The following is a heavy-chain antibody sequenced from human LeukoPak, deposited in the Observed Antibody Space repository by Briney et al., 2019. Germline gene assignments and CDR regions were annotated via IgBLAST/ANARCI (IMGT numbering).Heavy chain of an antibody. CDR2: IKQDGSEK. Sequence: GGSLRLSCAASVFTFSSDCMIWVRQARWKGLEWVANIKQDGSEKYYVDSVKGRFTISRDNAKNSLYLQMNSLRAEDTAVYYCARGRTWIQLTSIQGGGQGTLVTVSS. CDR3: ARGRTWIQLTSIQG. D-gene: IGHD5-18*01. J-gene: IGHJ4*02. V-gene: IGHV3-7*04. CDR1: VFTFSSDC.